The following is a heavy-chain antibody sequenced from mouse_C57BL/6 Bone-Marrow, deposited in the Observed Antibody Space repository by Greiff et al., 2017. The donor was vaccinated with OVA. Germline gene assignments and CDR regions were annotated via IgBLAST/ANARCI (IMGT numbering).Heavy chain of an antibody. CDR3: ARLGPSSYGFDL. J-gene: IGHJ2*01. CDR2: INPNNGGT. D-gene: IGHD1-1*01. V-gene: IGHV1-18*01. Sequence: VQLQQSGPELVKPGASVKIPCKASGYTFTDYNMDWVKQSHGKSLEWIGDINPNNGGTIYTQKFKGKATLTVDKSSSTAYMELRSLTSEDTAGHYLARLGPSSYGFDLWGQGTT. CDR1: GYTFTDYN.